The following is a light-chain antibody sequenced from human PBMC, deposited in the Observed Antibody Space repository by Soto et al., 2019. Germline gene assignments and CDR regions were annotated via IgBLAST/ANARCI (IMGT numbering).Light chain of an antibody. V-gene: IGLV2-8*01. J-gene: IGLJ3*02. Sequence: QSALTQPPSASGSPGQSVTISCTGTSSDVGHYNYVSWYQQHPGKAPKLMIYEVSKRPSGVPDRFSGSKSGNTASLTVSGLQAEDEADYYCSSYAGSSNWVFGGGTKLTVL. CDR3: SSYAGSSNWV. CDR2: EVS. CDR1: SSDVGHYNY.